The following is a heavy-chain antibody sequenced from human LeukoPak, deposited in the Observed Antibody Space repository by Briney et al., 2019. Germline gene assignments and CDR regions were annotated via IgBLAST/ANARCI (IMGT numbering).Heavy chain of an antibody. CDR2: IRGGGGGTT. J-gene: IGHJ4*02. CDR3: ARELLEYYYDSSGVGY. CDR1: GFTFSSCA. V-gene: IGHV3-23*01. D-gene: IGHD3-22*01. Sequence: PGGSLRLSCAASGFTFSSCAMTWVRQAPGKGLEWVSAIRGGGGGTTYYADSVKGRFTISGDNSKNTVYLEMHSLRAEDTAVYYCARELLEYYYDSSGVGYWGQGTLVTVSS.